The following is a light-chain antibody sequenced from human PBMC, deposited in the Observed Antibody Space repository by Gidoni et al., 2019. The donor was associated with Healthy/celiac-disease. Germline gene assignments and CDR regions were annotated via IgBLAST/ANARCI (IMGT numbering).Light chain of an antibody. Sequence: DIQMTQSPSSLSASVGDRVTITCRASQSISSYLNWYQQKPGKVPKLLIYAASSLQSGVPSRFSCSGSGTDFTLTISSLQPEDFATYYCQQSYSTLLTFGGGTKVEIK. CDR1: QSISSY. CDR2: AAS. CDR3: QQSYSTLLT. V-gene: IGKV1-39*01. J-gene: IGKJ4*01.